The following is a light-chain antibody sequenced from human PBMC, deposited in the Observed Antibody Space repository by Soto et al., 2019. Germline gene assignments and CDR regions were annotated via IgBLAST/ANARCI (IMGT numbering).Light chain of an antibody. CDR3: QQYGSSPLT. V-gene: IGKV3D-20*01. CDR2: DAS. CDR1: QSVSSSY. J-gene: IGKJ4*01. Sequence: EIVLAQSPAIQFLSSGESVTLSCGASQSVSSSYLAWYQPTTGLPPRLLIYDASSRATGIPDRFSGNGSRTACTLTISSLEPEDFSVYYRQQYGSSPLTFGGGTKVDI.